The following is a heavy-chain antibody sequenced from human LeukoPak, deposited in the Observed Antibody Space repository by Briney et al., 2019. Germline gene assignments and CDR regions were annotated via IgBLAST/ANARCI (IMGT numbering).Heavy chain of an antibody. V-gene: IGHV4-59*01. CDR1: GGSISSYY. D-gene: IGHD4-11*01. Sequence: SQTLSLTCTVSGGSISSYYWSWIRQPPGKGLEWIGYIYYSGSTNYNPSLKSRVTISVDTSKNQFSLKLSSVTAADTAVYYCARTPDDYSNYAEQADSRPFYYYYYMDVWGKGTTVTVSS. J-gene: IGHJ6*03. CDR3: ARTPDDYSNYAEQADSRPFYYYYYMDV. CDR2: IYYSGST.